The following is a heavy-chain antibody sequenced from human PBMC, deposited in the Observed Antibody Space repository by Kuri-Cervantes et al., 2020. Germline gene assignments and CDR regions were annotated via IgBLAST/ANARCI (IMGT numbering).Heavy chain of an antibody. CDR1: GGSFSGYY. J-gene: IGHJ5*02. CDR2: INHSGST. CDR3: AGSPAVPAGVGDWFDP. D-gene: IGHD6-19*01. Sequence: SQTLSLTCAVYGGSFSGYYWSWIRQPPGKGLEWIGEINHSGSTNYNPSLKSRVTISVDTSKNQFSLKLSSVTAADTAVYYCAGSPAVPAGVGDWFDPWGQGTLVTVSS. V-gene: IGHV4-34*01.